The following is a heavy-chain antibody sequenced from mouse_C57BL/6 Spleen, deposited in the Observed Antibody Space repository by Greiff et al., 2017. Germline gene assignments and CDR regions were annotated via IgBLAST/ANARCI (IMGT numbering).Heavy chain of an antibody. Sequence: EVKLQESGPGLVKPSQSLSLTCSVTGYSITSGYYWNWIRQFPGNKLEWMGYISYDGSNNYNPSLKNRISITRDTSKNQFFLKLNSVTTEDTATYYCARDDASLLGYWGQGTTLTVSS. CDR2: ISYDGSN. CDR3: ARDDASLLGY. CDR1: GYSITSGYY. D-gene: IGHD6-1*01. V-gene: IGHV3-6*01. J-gene: IGHJ2*01.